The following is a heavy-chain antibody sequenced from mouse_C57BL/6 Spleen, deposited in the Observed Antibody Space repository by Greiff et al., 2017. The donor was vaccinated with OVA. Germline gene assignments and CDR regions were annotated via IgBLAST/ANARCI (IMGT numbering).Heavy chain of an antibody. CDR2: IDPSDSYT. D-gene: IGHD1-1*01. CDR3: SRSRIAAVVANFDD. V-gene: IGHV1-50*01. J-gene: IGHJ2*01. Sequence: VQLQQPGAELVKPGASVKLSCKASGYTFTSYWMQWVKQRPGQGLEWIGEIDPSDSYTNYNQKFKGKATLTVDTASSTAYMQLSSLTSEDSAVYYCSRSRIAAVVANFDDWGQGTTLTVSS. CDR1: GYTFTSYW.